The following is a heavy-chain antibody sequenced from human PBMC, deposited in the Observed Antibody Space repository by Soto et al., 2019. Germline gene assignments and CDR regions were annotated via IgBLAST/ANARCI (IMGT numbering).Heavy chain of an antibody. CDR3: ARGNCSSTSCSPFDY. J-gene: IGHJ4*02. Sequence: GESLKISCAASGFTFSSYGMHWVRQAPGKGLEWVAVIWYDGSNKYYADSVKGRFTISRDNSKNTLYLQMNSLRAEDTAVYYCARGNCSSTSCSPFDYWGQGTLVTVSS. CDR2: IWYDGSNK. CDR1: GFTFSSYG. V-gene: IGHV3-33*01. D-gene: IGHD2-2*01.